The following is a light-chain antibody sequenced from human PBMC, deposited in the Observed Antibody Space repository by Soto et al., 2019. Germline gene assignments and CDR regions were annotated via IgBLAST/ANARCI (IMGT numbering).Light chain of an antibody. J-gene: IGLJ1*01. Sequence: SVLPQPPSVSGAPGQRVTISCTGSSSNIGANYDVHWYQHLPGTAPKLLIYGNSNRPSGVPDRFSGSKSGTSASLGITGLQAEDEADYYCQSYDSSLSGYVVGTGTKVT. CDR3: QSYDSSLSGYV. V-gene: IGLV1-40*01. CDR1: SSNIGANYD. CDR2: GNS.